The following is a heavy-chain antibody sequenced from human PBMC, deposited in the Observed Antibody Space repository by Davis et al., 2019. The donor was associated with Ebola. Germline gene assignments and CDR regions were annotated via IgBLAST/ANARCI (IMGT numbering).Heavy chain of an antibody. V-gene: IGHV3-30-3*01. CDR3: ARPSRGYYYYYGMDV. J-gene: IGHJ6*02. CDR1: GFTFSSYA. D-gene: IGHD6-13*01. CDR2: ISYDGSNK. Sequence: GESLKISCAASGFTFSSYAMHWVRQAPGKGLEWVAVISYDGSNKYYADSVKGRFTISRDNSKNTLYLQMNSLRAEDTAVYYCARPSRGYYYYYGMDVWGQGTTVTVSS.